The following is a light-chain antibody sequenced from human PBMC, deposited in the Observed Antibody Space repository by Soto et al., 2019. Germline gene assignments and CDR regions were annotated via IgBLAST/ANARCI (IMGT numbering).Light chain of an antibody. Sequence: QSALTQPPSASGSPGQSVTISCTATSSDIGAYNYVSWFQQHPGEAPKLIISEVNKRPSGVPDRFSGSKSGNTASLTVSGLQAEDEADYYCTSYGGRDNLMFGGGTQLTVL. CDR2: EVN. CDR1: SSDIGAYNY. CDR3: TSYGGRDNLM. V-gene: IGLV2-8*01. J-gene: IGLJ3*02.